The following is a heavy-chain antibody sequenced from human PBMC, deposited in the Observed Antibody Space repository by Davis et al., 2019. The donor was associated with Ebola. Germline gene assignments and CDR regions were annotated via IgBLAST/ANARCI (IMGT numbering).Heavy chain of an antibody. V-gene: IGHV4-59*01. J-gene: IGHJ4*02. CDR3: AREDGTTEEYYFDY. CDR1: GGSISSYN. CDR2: IYYSGST. Sequence: PSETLSLTCTVSGGSISSYNWSWIRQPPGKGLEWIGYIYYSGSTNYNPSLKSRVTISVDTSKNQFSLKLSSVTAADTAVYYCAREDGTTEEYYFDYWGQGTLVTVSS. D-gene: IGHD1-7*01.